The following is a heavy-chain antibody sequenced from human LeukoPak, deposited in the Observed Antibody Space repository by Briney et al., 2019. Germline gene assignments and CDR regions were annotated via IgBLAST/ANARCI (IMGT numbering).Heavy chain of an antibody. Sequence: GGSLRLSCAASGFTFSSYAMSWVRRAPGKGLEWVSAISGSGGSTYYADSVKGRFTISRDNSKNTLYLQMNSLRAEDTAVYYCAKSVVRYCSGGSCYYFDYWGQGTLVTVSS. CDR3: AKSVVRYCSGGSCYYFDY. J-gene: IGHJ4*02. V-gene: IGHV3-23*01. CDR1: GFTFSSYA. CDR2: ISGSGGST. D-gene: IGHD2-15*01.